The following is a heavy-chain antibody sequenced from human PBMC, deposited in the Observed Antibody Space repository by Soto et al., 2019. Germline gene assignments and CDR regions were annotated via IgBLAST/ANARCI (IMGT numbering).Heavy chain of an antibody. CDR3: AREGYCSGGSCYVDDAFDI. J-gene: IGHJ3*02. Sequence: QVQLQQWGAGLLKPSETLSLTCAVYGGSFSGYYWSWIRQPPGMGLEWLGEINHSGSTNYNPSLKRRVTISVDTSKDQFYLKLSSGSAADTAVYYCAREGYCSGGSCYVDDAFDIWGQGTMVTVSS. D-gene: IGHD2-15*01. CDR2: INHSGST. V-gene: IGHV4-34*01. CDR1: GGSFSGYY.